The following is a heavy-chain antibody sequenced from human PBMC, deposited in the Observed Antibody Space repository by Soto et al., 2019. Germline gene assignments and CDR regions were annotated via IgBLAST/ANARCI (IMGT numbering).Heavy chain of an antibody. CDR3: AKDTASSSWYP. Sequence: GGSLRLSCAASGFTFSSYGMHWVRQAPGKGLEWVAVISYDGSNKYYADSVKGRFTISRDNSKNTLYLQMNSLRAEDTAVYYCAKDTASSSWYPWGQGTLVTVSS. D-gene: IGHD6-13*01. J-gene: IGHJ5*02. CDR1: GFTFSSYG. V-gene: IGHV3-30*18. CDR2: ISYDGSNK.